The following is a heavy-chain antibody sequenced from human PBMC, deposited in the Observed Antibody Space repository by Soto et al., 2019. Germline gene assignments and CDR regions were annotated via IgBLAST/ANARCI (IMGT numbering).Heavy chain of an antibody. V-gene: IGHV1-18*01. Sequence: ASVKVSCKASGYTFTSYGISWVRQAPGQGLEWMGWISAYNGNTNYAQKLQGRVTMTTDTSTSTACMELSSLRSEDTAVYYCASQPRILTGYSGHFDYWGQGTLVTVSS. CDR3: ASQPRILTGYSGHFDY. J-gene: IGHJ4*02. CDR1: GYTFTSYG. D-gene: IGHD3-9*01. CDR2: ISAYNGNT.